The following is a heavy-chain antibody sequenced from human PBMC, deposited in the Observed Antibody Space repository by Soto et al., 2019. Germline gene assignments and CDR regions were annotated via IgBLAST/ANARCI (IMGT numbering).Heavy chain of an antibody. J-gene: IGHJ3*02. CDR1: GYSFTSYW. CDR2: IDPSDSYT. V-gene: IGHV5-10-1*01. CDR3: ARRPLIYGSGSYLYLTLSDAFGI. Sequence: PGESLKISCKGSGYSFTSYWISWVRQMPGKGLEWMGRIDPSDSYTNYSPSFQGHVTISADKSISTAYLQWSSLKASDTAMYYCARRPLIYGSGSYLYLTLSDAFGIWGQGTMVTVSS. D-gene: IGHD3-10*01.